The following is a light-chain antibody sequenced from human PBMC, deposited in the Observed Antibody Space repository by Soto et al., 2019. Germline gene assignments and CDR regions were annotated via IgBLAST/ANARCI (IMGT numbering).Light chain of an antibody. CDR3: LQHYTYRRT. V-gene: IGKV1-17*01. CDR1: QGIRND. J-gene: IGKJ2*01. CDR2: AAS. Sequence: DIQMAQSPSSLSASVGDRVTITCRASQGIRNDLGWFQQKPGKAPKRLIFAASNLERGVPSRFSGSGSGTEFALTISSLQAEDFATYYCLQHYTYRRTFGQGTKLEIK.